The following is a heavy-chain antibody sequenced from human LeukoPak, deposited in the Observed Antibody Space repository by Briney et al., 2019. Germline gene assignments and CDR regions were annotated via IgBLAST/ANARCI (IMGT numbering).Heavy chain of an antibody. Sequence: ASVKVSCKASGYTFTGYYMHWVRQAPGQGLEWMGWINPNSGGTNYAQKFQGRVTMTRDTSISTAYMEPSRPRSDDTAVYYCARTTVTTGGAFDIWGQGTMVTVSS. CDR1: GYTFTGYY. D-gene: IGHD4-17*01. CDR3: ARTTVTTGGAFDI. J-gene: IGHJ3*02. CDR2: INPNSGGT. V-gene: IGHV1-2*02.